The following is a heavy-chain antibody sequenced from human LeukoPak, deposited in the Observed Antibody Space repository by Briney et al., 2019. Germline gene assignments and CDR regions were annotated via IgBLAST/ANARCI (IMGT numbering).Heavy chain of an antibody. D-gene: IGHD5-12*01. J-gene: IGHJ4*02. CDR2: ISGSGGST. CDR3: ASCHSGYDLAWRFDY. V-gene: IGHV3-23*01. Sequence: GGFLRLSCAASGFTFSSYAMSWVRQAPGKGLEWVSAISGSGGSTYYADSVKGRFTISRDNSKNTLYLQMNSLRAEDTAVYYCASCHSGYDLAWRFDYWGQGTLVTVSS. CDR1: GFTFSSYA.